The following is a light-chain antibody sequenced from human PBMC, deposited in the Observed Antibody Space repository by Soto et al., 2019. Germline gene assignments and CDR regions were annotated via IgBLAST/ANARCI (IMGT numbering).Light chain of an antibody. CDR1: SSDVGTYDL. J-gene: IGLJ1*01. V-gene: IGLV2-23*01. CDR2: EGT. CDR3: GSSAGSSLEV. Sequence: QSALTQPASVSGSPGQSIAISCTGTSSDVGTYDLVSWYQQHPGKAPKLMIYEGTERPAGVANRLSGSKSANTAYLTISALQPGDEAEYSCGSSAGSSLEVFGSGTKVTVL.